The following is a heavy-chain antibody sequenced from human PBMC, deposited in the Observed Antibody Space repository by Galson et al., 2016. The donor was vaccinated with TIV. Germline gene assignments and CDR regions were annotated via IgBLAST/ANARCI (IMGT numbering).Heavy chain of an antibody. CDR3: ARDRTLPGYYYNGMDV. D-gene: IGHD1/OR15-1a*01. CDR1: GDSVSSNSA. CDR2: TYYRSKWYN. V-gene: IGHV6-1*01. J-gene: IGHJ6*02. Sequence: CAISGDSVSSNSAWNWIRQSPSRGLEWLGRTYYRSKWYNDYALSVKSRITINPDISKNQFSLQLNSMTPEDTAVYYCARDRTLPGYYYNGMDVWGQGTTVTVSS.